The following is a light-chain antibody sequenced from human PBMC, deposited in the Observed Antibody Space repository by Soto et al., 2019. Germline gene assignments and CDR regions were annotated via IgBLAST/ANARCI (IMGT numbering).Light chain of an antibody. J-gene: IGKJ5*01. Sequence: EIVLTQSPGTLSLSPGERATLSCRASQTVNSSSLAWYQQKPGQAPRLLLYGTSSRATGIPDRVSGSGSGTDFTLTISRLEPGDFAVYYCQQFGSSLITFGQGTRLEIK. CDR3: QQFGSSLIT. CDR1: QTVNSSS. V-gene: IGKV3-20*01. CDR2: GTS.